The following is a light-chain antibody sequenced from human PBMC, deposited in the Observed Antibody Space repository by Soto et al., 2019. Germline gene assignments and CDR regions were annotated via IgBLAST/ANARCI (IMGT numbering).Light chain of an antibody. CDR2: GAS. V-gene: IGKV3-15*01. Sequence: VLTQSPGTLSLSPGERATLSCRASQSVTYNLAWYQQKPGQAPRLLVYGASTRATDAPPRFSGSGSGTEFSLTISSLQSEDFATYYCQQYSSWPRTFGQGTKVDIK. CDR1: QSVTYN. J-gene: IGKJ1*01. CDR3: QQYSSWPRT.